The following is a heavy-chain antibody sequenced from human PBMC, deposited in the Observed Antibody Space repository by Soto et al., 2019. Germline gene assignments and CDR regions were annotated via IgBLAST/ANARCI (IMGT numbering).Heavy chain of an antibody. Sequence: GASVKVSCKVSGYTLTELSMHWVRQAPGKGLEWMGGFDPEDGETSYAQKFQGRVTMTEDTSTDTAYMELSSLRSEDTAVYYCATGIVGATLHFPFDYWGQGTLVTVSS. J-gene: IGHJ4*02. CDR3: ATGIVGATLHFPFDY. D-gene: IGHD1-26*01. CDR1: GYTLTELS. CDR2: FDPEDGET. V-gene: IGHV1-24*01.